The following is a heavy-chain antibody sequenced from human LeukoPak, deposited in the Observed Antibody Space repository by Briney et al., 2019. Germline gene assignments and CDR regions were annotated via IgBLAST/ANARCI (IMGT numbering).Heavy chain of an antibody. CDR2: ISWNSGSI. Sequence: GGSLRLSCAASGFTFDDYAMHWVRQAPGKGLEWVSGISWNSGSIGYADSVKGRFTISRDNAKNSLYLQMNSLRAEDTALYYCAKTGSGSLRYYGMDVWGKGTTVAVSS. D-gene: IGHD3-10*01. V-gene: IGHV3-9*01. J-gene: IGHJ6*04. CDR1: GFTFDDYA. CDR3: AKTGSGSLRYYGMDV.